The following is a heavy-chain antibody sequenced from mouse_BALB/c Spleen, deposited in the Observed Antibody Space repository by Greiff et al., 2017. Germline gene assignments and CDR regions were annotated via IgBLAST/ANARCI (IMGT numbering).Heavy chain of an antibody. CDR1: GYTFTSYW. Sequence: EVQLQQSGTVLARPGASVKMSCKASGYTFTSYWMHWVKQRPGQGLEWIGAIYPGNSDTSYNQKFKGKAKLTAVTSTSTAYMELSSLTNEDSAVYYCTRGEFITTATGFAYWGQGTLVTVSA. CDR3: TRGEFITTATGFAY. D-gene: IGHD1-2*01. CDR2: IYPGNSDT. V-gene: IGHV1-5*01. J-gene: IGHJ3*01.